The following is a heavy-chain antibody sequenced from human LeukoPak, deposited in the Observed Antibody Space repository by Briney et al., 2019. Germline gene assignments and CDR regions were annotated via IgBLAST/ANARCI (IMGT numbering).Heavy chain of an antibody. J-gene: IGHJ3*02. CDR1: GGSISSYY. CDR3: ARGLPGYSGGDDSFDI. V-gene: IGHV4-59*01. CDR2: IYYSGRT. D-gene: IGHD6-19*01. Sequence: SETLSLTCTVSGGSISSYYWTWIRQPPGKGLEWIGYIYYSGRTNYNPSLKSRLTISVDTSTNQFSLRLSSVTAADTAVYYCARGLPGYSGGDDSFDIWGQGTMVTVSS.